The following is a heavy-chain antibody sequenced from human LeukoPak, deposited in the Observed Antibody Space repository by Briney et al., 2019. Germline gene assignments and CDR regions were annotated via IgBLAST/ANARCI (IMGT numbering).Heavy chain of an antibody. J-gene: IGHJ4*02. CDR2: IFYSGST. CDR3: ARHEGYSSGCLDY. CDR1: GGSISSSGYY. Sequence: SETLSLTCTVSGGSISSSGYYWGWIRQPPGKGLEWIGSIFYSGSTYYNPSLKSRVTISVDTSKNQSSLKLSSVTAADTAVYYCARHEGYSSGCLDYWGQGTLVTVSS. D-gene: IGHD6-19*01. V-gene: IGHV4-39*01.